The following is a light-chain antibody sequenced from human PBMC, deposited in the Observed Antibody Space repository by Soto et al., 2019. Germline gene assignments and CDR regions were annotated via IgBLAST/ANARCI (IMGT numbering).Light chain of an antibody. CDR2: EVS. Sequence: QSALTQPASVSGSPGQSITISCTGTSSDVGGYNFVSWYQQHPGKAPKVMIYEVSNRPSGVSNRFSGSKSGNTASLTISGLQAEDEADYYCSSYTTSSTLVFGGGTQLIVL. CDR1: SSDVGGYNF. J-gene: IGLJ2*01. CDR3: SSYTTSSTLV. V-gene: IGLV2-14*01.